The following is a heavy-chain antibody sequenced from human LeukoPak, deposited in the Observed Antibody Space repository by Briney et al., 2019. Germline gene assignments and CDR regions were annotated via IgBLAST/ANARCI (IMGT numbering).Heavy chain of an antibody. V-gene: IGHV3-7*03. Sequence: PGGSLRLSCAASGFTFDDYGMSWVRQAPGKGLEWVANIKQDGSEKYYVDSVKGRFTISRDNAKNSLYLQMNSLRAEDTAVYYCAKASPRVGATGAFDIWGQGTMVTVSS. D-gene: IGHD1-26*01. CDR1: GFTFDDYG. J-gene: IGHJ3*02. CDR3: AKASPRVGATGAFDI. CDR2: IKQDGSEK.